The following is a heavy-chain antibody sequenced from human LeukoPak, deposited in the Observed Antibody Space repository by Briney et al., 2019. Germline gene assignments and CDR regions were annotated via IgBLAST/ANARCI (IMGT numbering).Heavy chain of an antibody. Sequence: PSETLSLTCTVSGGSISSSSYYWGWIRQPPGKGLEGIRSIYYSGSTYYNPSLKSRVTISVDTSKNQFSLKLSSVTAADTAVYYCARSYGDYAFDYWGQGTLVTVSS. CDR3: ARSYGDYAFDY. D-gene: IGHD4-17*01. CDR2: IYYSGST. V-gene: IGHV4-39*01. CDR1: GGSISSSSYY. J-gene: IGHJ4*02.